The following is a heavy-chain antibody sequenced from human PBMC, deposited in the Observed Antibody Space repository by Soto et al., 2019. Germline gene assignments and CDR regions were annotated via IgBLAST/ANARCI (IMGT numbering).Heavy chain of an antibody. J-gene: IGHJ4*02. CDR2: IYYSGST. V-gene: IGHV4-39*01. Sequence: PSETLSLTCTVSGGPISSSSYYWGWIRQPPGKGLEWIGSIYYSGSTYYNPSLKSRVTISVDTSKNQFSLKLSSVTAADTAVYYCARQVAEYPIVSYFDYWGQGTLVTVSS. CDR1: GGPISSSSYY. CDR3: ARQVAEYPIVSYFDY. D-gene: IGHD3-9*01.